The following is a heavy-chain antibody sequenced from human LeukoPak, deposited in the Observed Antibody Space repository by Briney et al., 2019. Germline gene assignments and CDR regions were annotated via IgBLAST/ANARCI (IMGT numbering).Heavy chain of an antibody. Sequence: PSETLSLTCTVSGGSVSSNYYYWGWIRQPPGRGLEWLGGMFYSGSTYYNPSLKSRVTISVDTSKNQFSLELISVTAADTAVYYCARHASCSSTSCYVDYWGQGTLVTVPS. CDR1: GGSVSSNYYY. V-gene: IGHV4-39*01. CDR3: ARHASCSSTSCYVDY. CDR2: MFYSGST. J-gene: IGHJ4*02. D-gene: IGHD2-2*01.